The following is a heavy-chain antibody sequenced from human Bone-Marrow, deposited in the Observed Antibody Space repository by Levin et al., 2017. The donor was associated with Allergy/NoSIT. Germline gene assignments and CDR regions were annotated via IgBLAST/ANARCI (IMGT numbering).Heavy chain of an antibody. Sequence: GASVKVSCKASGYTFTGYHVHWLRQAPGQGLEWMGGINPKNGDTNYGQNFQGRVTMTRDTYISTAYMELNSLRSDDTAIYDCARIKSTVVRWEDERIDYWVQGTQLIVSS. J-gene: IGHJ4*02. CDR1: GYTFTGYH. CDR3: ARIKSTVVRWEDERIDY. CDR2: INPKNGDT. V-gene: IGHV1-2*02. D-gene: IGHD4-23*01.